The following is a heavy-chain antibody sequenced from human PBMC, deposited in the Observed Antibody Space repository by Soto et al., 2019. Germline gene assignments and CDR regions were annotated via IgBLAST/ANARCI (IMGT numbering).Heavy chain of an antibody. D-gene: IGHD6-13*01. Sequence: EVQLVESGGGLXXPEGSXXLSCAASGTXXXXXWMNXXXQAPGKGLEWVGRIKSETNGGTTDYVANVKGTFTISRDDSKSTLYLQMNSLKTEDTAVYYCTPGGGSTWPPLWGQGTLVTVSS. J-gene: IGHJ4*02. CDR2: IKSETNGGTT. CDR1: GTXXXXXW. CDR3: TPGGGSTWPPL. V-gene: IGHV3-15*07.